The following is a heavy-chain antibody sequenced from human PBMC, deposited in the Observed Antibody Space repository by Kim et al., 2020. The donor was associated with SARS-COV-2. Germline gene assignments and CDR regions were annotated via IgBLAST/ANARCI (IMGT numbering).Heavy chain of an antibody. V-gene: IGHV3-21*01. CDR3: ARDPVPSSSLFYC. D-gene: IGHD6-6*01. Sequence: YADSVKGRFTISRDNAKNSLYLQMNSLRAEDTAVYYCARDPVPSSSLFYCWGQGTLVTVSS. J-gene: IGHJ4*02.